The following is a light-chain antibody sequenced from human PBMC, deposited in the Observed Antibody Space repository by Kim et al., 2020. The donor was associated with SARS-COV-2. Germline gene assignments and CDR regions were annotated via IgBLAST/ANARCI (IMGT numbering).Light chain of an antibody. V-gene: IGKV2-30*01. CDR3: MQGTHWTWM. Sequence: DVVMTQSPLSLPVTLGQPASISCRSSQSLEYSDGSIYLNWFQQRPGQSPRRLIYKISYRDSGVPDRFSGSGSGTDFTLKISSVEAEDVGVYYCMQGTHWTWMFGQGTKVGYQT. J-gene: IGKJ1*01. CDR1: QSLEYSDGSIY. CDR2: KIS.